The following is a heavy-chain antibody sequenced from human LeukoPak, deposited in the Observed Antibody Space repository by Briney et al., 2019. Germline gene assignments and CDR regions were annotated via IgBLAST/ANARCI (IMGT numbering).Heavy chain of an antibody. Sequence: GGSLRLSCAASGFTFSNYAMSWVRQAPGKGLEWVSAISGSGGSTYYADSVKGRFTISRDNSKNTLYLQMNSLRAEDTAVYYCAKELVLGAQYRGVDSIGWGQGTLVTVSS. CDR2: ISGSGGST. J-gene: IGHJ4*02. CDR3: AKELVLGAQYRGVDSIG. V-gene: IGHV3-23*01. CDR1: GFTFSNYA. D-gene: IGHD1-26*01.